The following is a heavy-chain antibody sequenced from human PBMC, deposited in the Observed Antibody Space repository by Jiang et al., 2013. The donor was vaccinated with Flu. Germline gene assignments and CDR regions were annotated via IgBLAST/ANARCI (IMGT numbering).Heavy chain of an antibody. CDR2: IYYMGGT. CDR1: GGSITSNDYY. CDR3: ARAEKYSGFELPYFVY. J-gene: IGHJ4*02. V-gene: IGHV4-39*07. Sequence: PGLVKPSETLSLTCTVSGGSITSNDYYWVWIRQPPGQGLEWIGSIYYMGGTYYNPSLKSRVTLSVDTSKNHFSLKLRFMTAADTAIYYCARAEKYSGFELPYFVYWGQGILVTVSS. D-gene: IGHD5-12*01.